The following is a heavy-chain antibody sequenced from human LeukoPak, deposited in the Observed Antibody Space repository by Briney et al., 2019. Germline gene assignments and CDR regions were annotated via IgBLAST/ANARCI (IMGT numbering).Heavy chain of an antibody. V-gene: IGHV3-7*01. CDR1: GFTFKGYW. J-gene: IGHJ4*02. CDR3: VRLRYTYGKNFDC. D-gene: IGHD5-18*01. Sequence: GGSLRLSCAASGFTFKGYWMSWVRQAPGKGPEWVANIQQDGSEKKYVDSVKGRFTISRDNAKNSLYLQMDSLRAEDTAVYYCVRLRYTYGKNFDCWGQGTLVTVSS. CDR2: IQQDGSEK.